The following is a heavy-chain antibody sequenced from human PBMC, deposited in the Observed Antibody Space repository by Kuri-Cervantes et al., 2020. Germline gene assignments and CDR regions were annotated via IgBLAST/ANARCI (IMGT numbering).Heavy chain of an antibody. CDR3: AKSIRGVRGVIIGWFDP. CDR2: ISGTGRTK. D-gene: IGHD3-10*01. Sequence: GESLKISCVASGFSFSGYYMNWIRQAPGKGPEWISQISGTGRTKYYADSVKGRFVISRDNAQNSFYLQMNTLRAGDTAVYYCAKSIRGVRGVIIGWFDPWGQGTLVTVSS. J-gene: IGHJ5*02. CDR1: GFSFSGYY. V-gene: IGHV3-11*01.